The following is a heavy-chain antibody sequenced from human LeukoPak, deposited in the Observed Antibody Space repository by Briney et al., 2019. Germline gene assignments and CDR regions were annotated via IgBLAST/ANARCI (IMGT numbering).Heavy chain of an antibody. V-gene: IGHV1-24*01. D-gene: IGHD3-10*01. CDR3: ATEQGLYGSEMVPGAFDI. CDR1: GYTLTELS. J-gene: IGHJ3*02. Sequence: GASVTVSCKVSGYTLTELSMHWVRQAPGKGLEWMGGFDPEDGETIYAQKFQGRVTMTEDTSTDTAYMELSSLRSEDTAVYYCATEQGLYGSEMVPGAFDIWGQGTMVTVSS. CDR2: FDPEDGET.